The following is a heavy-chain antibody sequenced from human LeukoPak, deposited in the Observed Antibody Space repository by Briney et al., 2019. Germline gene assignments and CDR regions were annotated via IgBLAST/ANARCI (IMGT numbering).Heavy chain of an antibody. J-gene: IGHJ6*01. Sequence: GGSQSLFCAVSGFPERRKYVTWVRRARGRGVEWVSVLYSGGDTDCADPVKSRFTISSINSKNTLFLQMNSLRAEDTAVRFCARDRSAWKSAYYCMDVGGQATTVTVSS. CDR1: GFPERRKY. D-gene: IGHD3-3*01. V-gene: IGHV3-66*01. CDR2: LYSGGDT. CDR3: ARDRSAWKSAYYCMDV.